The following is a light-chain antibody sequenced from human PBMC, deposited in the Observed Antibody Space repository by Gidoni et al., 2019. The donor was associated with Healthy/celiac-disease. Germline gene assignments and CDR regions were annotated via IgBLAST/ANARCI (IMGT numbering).Light chain of an antibody. CDR1: QSISSY. Sequence: DIQMTQSPSSLSASVGDRVTITCRASQSISSYLNWYQQKPGKASKHLLYAASSLQSGIASRFSGSGYGTDFTLARCSLQPEDFATYYCQQSCNTPPLTFGEGTRVEIK. J-gene: IGKJ4*01. V-gene: IGKV1-39*01. CDR2: AAS. CDR3: QQSCNTPPLT.